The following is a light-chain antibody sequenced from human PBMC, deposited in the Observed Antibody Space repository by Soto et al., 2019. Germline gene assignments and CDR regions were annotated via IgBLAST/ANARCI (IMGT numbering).Light chain of an antibody. V-gene: IGKV1-39*01. CDR3: QQSYSTPYS. CDR1: QSISSY. J-gene: IGKJ2*03. Sequence: DIQMTQSPSSLSASVGDRVTITCRASQSISSYLNWYQQKPGKAPKLLIYAASSLQGGVPSRFRGRGSGTDFTLTIRSLQPEDFATYYCQQSYSTPYSFGQGTKLEIK. CDR2: AAS.